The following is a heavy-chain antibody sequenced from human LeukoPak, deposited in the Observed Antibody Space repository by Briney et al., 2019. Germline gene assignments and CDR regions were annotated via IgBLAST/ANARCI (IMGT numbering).Heavy chain of an antibody. CDR2: IKSKTDGGTT. D-gene: IGHD3-10*01. CDR3: TTDSPSIRMVRGVGLYY. V-gene: IGHV3-15*01. Sequence: VGSLRLSCAASGFTFSNAWMSWVRQAPGKGLEWVGRIKSKTDGGTTDYAAPVKGRFTISRDDSKNTLYLPMNSLTTEDTAVYYCTTDSPSIRMVRGVGLYYWGQGTLVTVSS. CDR1: GFTFSNAW. J-gene: IGHJ4*02.